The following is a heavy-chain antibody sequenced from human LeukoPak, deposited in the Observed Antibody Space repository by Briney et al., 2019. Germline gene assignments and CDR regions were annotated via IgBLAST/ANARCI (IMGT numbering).Heavy chain of an antibody. D-gene: IGHD1-26*01. CDR2: IRYDGNNK. Sequence: GGSLRLSCAASGFNFSSYGMHWVRQAPGKGLEWVAFIRYDGNNKYYADSVKGRFTISRDNSKNTLYVQMNSLRAEDTAVYYCAKDRGWELKLFDYWGQGTLVAVSS. V-gene: IGHV3-30*02. CDR3: AKDRGWELKLFDY. J-gene: IGHJ4*02. CDR1: GFNFSSYG.